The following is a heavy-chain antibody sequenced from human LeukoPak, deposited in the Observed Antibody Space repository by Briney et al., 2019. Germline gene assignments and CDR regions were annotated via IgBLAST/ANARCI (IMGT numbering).Heavy chain of an antibody. D-gene: IGHD2-2*01. Sequence: PGGSLRLSCAASGFTFSSYAMCWVRQAPGKGLEWVSAISGSGGSTYYADSVKGRFTISRDNSKNTLYLQMNSLRAEDTAVYYCAKDGGPPDCSSTSCYPDDAFDIWGQGTMVTVSS. CDR3: AKDGGPPDCSSTSCYPDDAFDI. J-gene: IGHJ3*02. CDR1: GFTFSSYA. V-gene: IGHV3-23*01. CDR2: ISGSGGST.